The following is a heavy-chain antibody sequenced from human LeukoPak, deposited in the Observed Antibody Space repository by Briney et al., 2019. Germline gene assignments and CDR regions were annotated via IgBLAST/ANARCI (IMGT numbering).Heavy chain of an antibody. CDR1: GGSISSYY. CDR2: IYYSGST. D-gene: IGHD3-22*01. Sequence: KASETLSLTCTVSGGSISSYYWSWIRQPPGKGLEWIGYIYYSGSTNYNPSLKSRVTISVDTSKNQFPLKLSSVTAADTAVYYCARAGHYDSYYFDYWGQGTLVTVSS. CDR3: ARAGHYDSYYFDY. V-gene: IGHV4-59*01. J-gene: IGHJ4*02.